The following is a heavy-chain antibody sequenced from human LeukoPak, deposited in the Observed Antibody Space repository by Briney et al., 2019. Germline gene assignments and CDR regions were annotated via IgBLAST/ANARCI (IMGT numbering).Heavy chain of an antibody. Sequence: PGGSLRLSCAASGXTVSNNYMSWVRQAPGKGLEWVLVIYSGGSTYYTDSVKGRFTISRDTSKNTLYLQMNSLRAEDTAVYYCARVMGDYYASGAPRAFDIWGQGTMVTVSS. CDR1: GXTVSNNY. V-gene: IGHV3-53*01. D-gene: IGHD3-22*01. CDR3: ARVMGDYYASGAPRAFDI. J-gene: IGHJ3*02. CDR2: IYSGGST.